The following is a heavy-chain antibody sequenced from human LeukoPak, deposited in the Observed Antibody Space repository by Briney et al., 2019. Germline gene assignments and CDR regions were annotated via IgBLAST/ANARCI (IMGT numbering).Heavy chain of an antibody. CDR3: ARDRGDGGSLDY. J-gene: IGHJ4*02. V-gene: IGHV3-21*06. CDR2: ISSSSSYI. CDR1: GFTLSSYE. D-gene: IGHD1-26*01. Sequence: PGGSLRLSCTASGFTLSSYEMSWIRQAPGKGREWVSCISSSSSYIYYADSVKGRFTISRDNARNSLYLQINSLTADDTAVYYCARDRGDGGSLDYWGQGTLVTVSS.